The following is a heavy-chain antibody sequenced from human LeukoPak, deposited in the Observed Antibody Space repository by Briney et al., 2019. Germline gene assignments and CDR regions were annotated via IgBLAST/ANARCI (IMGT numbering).Heavy chain of an antibody. J-gene: IGHJ4*02. V-gene: IGHV4-30-4*01. CDR3: ARAGENCSGGSCYSELVY. CDR2: IYYSGGT. CDR1: GGSISSGDYY. Sequence: PSQTLSLTCTVSGGSISSGDYYWSWIRQPPGKGLEWIGYIYYSGGTYYNPSLKSRVTISVDTSKNQFSLKLSSVTAADTAVYYCARAGENCSGGSCYSELVYWGQGTLVTVSS. D-gene: IGHD2-15*01.